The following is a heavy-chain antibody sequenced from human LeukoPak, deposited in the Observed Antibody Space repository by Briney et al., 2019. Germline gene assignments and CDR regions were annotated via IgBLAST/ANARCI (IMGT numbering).Heavy chain of an antibody. CDR1: GFTFSSYE. D-gene: IGHD1-26*01. Sequence: GGSLRLSCAASGFTFSSYEMNWVRQAPGKGLEWVSAITGSGGRTYYADSVKGRFTISRDNSKNTLYLQMNSLRAEDTAIYYCAKEYTGTFSPFPSYFDNWGQGTLVTVSS. CDR3: AKEYTGTFSPFPSYFDN. CDR2: ITGSGGRT. V-gene: IGHV3-23*01. J-gene: IGHJ4*02.